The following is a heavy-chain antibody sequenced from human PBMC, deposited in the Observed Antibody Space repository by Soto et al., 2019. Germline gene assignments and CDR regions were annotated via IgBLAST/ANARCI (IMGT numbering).Heavy chain of an antibody. CDR2: ISTDGSST. J-gene: IGHJ4*02. V-gene: IGHV3-74*01. Sequence: EVQLVESGGGLVQPGGSLRLSCAATGFTFSTYWMHWVRQGPGKGLVWVSRISTDGSSTTYADSVKGRFTISRDNAKNTLYLHMNSLRAEDTAVYYCARATGSTHPFDYWGQGSLVTVSS. D-gene: IGHD2-2*01. CDR3: ARATGSTHPFDY. CDR1: GFTFSTYW.